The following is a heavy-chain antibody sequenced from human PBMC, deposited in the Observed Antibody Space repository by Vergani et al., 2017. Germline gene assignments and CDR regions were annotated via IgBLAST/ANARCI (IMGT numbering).Heavy chain of an antibody. D-gene: IGHD3-3*01. CDR2: IYYSGST. Sequence: QVQLQQWGAGLLKPSETLSLTCAVYGGSFSGYYWSWIRQPPGKGLEWIGSIYYSGSTYYNPSLKSRVTISVDTSKNQFSLKLSSVTAADTAVYYCARHDDFWSGYYFDYWGQGTLVTVSS. V-gene: IGHV4-34*01. J-gene: IGHJ4*02. CDR3: ARHDDFWSGYYFDY. CDR1: GGSFSGYY.